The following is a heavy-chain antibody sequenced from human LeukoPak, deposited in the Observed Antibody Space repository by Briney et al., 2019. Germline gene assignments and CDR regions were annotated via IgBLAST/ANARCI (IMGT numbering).Heavy chain of an antibody. V-gene: IGHV1-24*01. D-gene: IGHD6-6*01. Sequence: ASVKVSCKVSGYTLTQLPLHWLRQAPGKGLEWMGGFDPEDVETVCAQKFQGRVTMTEDTSTDTAYMELSSLRSEDTAVYYCATVLAARSWFDPWGQGTLVTVSS. CDR2: FDPEDVET. CDR1: GYTLTQLP. CDR3: ATVLAARSWFDP. J-gene: IGHJ5*02.